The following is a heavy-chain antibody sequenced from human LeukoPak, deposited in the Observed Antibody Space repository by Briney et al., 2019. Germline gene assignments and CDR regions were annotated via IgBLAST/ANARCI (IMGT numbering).Heavy chain of an antibody. V-gene: IGHV3-20*04. CDR1: GFTFDDYG. Sequence: GGSLRLSCATSGFTFDDYGMSWVRQAPGKGLEWVSAIETGGASTYYADSVKGRFTISRDNAKNSLYLQMNSLRAEDTAVYYCARDYGGSSPFDYWGQGTLVTVSS. CDR3: ARDYGGSSPFDY. D-gene: IGHD4-23*01. CDR2: IETGGAST. J-gene: IGHJ4*02.